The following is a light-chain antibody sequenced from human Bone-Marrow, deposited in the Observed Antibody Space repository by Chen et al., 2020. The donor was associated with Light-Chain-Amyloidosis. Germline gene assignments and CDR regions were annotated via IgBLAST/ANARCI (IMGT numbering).Light chain of an antibody. Sequence: DIQMTQSPSSLSASVGDKGTITCRASQNIGNYLNWYQQKPVKAPKFLISAASSLQSGVPSRFSVSGSLTDFTLTISSLEPEDFANYVCQHFYSTPRTFGAGTKVEIK. CDR1: QNIGNY. CDR2: AAS. J-gene: IGKJ4*01. V-gene: IGKV1-39*01. CDR3: QHFYSTPRT.